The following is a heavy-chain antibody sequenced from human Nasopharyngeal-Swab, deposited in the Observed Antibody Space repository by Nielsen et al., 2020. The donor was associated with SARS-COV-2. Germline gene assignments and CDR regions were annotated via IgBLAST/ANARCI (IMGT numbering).Heavy chain of an antibody. D-gene: IGHD2-2*01. J-gene: IGHJ6*02. CDR2: FDPEDGET. CDR3: ATENGGVGGSSTSLLPYYYYYGMDV. Sequence: ASVKVSCKVSGYTLTELSVHWVRQAPGKGLEWMGGFDPEDGETIYAQKFQGRVTMTEDTSTDTAYMELSSLRSEDTAVYYCATENGGVGGSSTSLLPYYYYYGMDVWGQGTTVTVSS. CDR1: GYTLTELS. V-gene: IGHV1-24*01.